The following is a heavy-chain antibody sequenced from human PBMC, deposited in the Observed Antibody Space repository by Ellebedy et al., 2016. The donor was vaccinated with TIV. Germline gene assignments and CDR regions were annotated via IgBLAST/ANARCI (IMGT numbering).Heavy chain of an antibody. Sequence: PGGSLRLSCAASGFTVSSNYMSWVRQAPGKGLEWVSAIYSGGDTYYADSVKGRFTISSDNSNNTLYLQMNSLRAEDTAVYYCASKRFGYSSTWYRGWYFDLWGRGTLVTVSS. CDR2: IYSGGDT. D-gene: IGHD6-13*01. V-gene: IGHV3-53*01. CDR1: GFTVSSNY. CDR3: ASKRFGYSSTWYRGWYFDL. J-gene: IGHJ2*01.